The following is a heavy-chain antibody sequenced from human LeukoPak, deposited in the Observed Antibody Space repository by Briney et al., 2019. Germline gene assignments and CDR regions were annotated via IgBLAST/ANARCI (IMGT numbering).Heavy chain of an antibody. CDR2: INHSGST. V-gene: IGHV4-34*01. CDR1: GGSFSGYY. J-gene: IGHJ4*02. Sequence: SETLSLTCAVYGGSFSGYYWSWIRQPPGKGLEWIGEINHSGSTNYNPSLKSRVTLSVDTFKNKVSLKLSSVTAADTAIYYCAREVGGNFDFWGQGTLVTVSS. D-gene: IGHD1-26*01. CDR3: AREVGGNFDF.